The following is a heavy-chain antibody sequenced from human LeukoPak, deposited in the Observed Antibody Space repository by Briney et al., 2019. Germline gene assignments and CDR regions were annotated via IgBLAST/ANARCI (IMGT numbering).Heavy chain of an antibody. J-gene: IGHJ4*02. D-gene: IGHD4-23*01. V-gene: IGHV3-69-1*01. CDR2: ISSSSYI. CDR3: ARENGGTPDY. CDR1: GFTFSDYY. Sequence: GGSLRLSCAASGFTFSDYYMEWVRQAPGKGLEWVSSISSSSYIYYADSVKGRFTISRDNAKNSLYLQMNSLRAEDTAVYYCARENGGTPDYWGQGTLVTVSS.